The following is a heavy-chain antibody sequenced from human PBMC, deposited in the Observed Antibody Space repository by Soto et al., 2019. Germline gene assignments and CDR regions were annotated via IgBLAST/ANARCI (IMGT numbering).Heavy chain of an antibody. Sequence: ASETLSLTCGVYGGSFRNYYWIWVRQPPGKGLEWIGYIYYSGSTNYNPSLQSRVTISVDTSKNQFSLKLSSVTAADTAVYYCARDRGYCSGGSCYTEYYFDYWGQGTLVTVSS. V-gene: IGHV4-59*01. CDR3: ARDRGYCSGGSCYTEYYFDY. CDR1: GGSFRNYY. J-gene: IGHJ4*02. D-gene: IGHD2-15*01. CDR2: IYYSGST.